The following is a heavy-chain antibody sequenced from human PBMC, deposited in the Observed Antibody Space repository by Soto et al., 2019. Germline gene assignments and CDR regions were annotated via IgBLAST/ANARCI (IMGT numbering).Heavy chain of an antibody. CDR3: ARRVYYDILTGYYKSHYYYCTVV. D-gene: IGHD3-9*01. CDR2: IIPIFGTA. Sequence: GASVKVSCKAYGGTFSSYAISCVRQAPGQGLEWMGGIIPIFGTANYAQKFQGRVTITADESTSTAYMELSSLRSEDTAVYYCARRVYYDILTGYYKSHYYYCTVVWGQGAPLTVYS. V-gene: IGHV1-69*13. J-gene: IGHJ6*02. CDR1: GGTFSSYA.